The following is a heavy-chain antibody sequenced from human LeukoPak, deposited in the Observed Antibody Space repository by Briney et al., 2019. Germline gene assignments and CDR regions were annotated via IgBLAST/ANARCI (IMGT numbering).Heavy chain of an antibody. D-gene: IGHD2-8*01. Sequence: ASVKVSCKASGYIFNNHAMIWGRQAPGQGLEVMGWINTNTGHPTYAPGFTGRFVFSLDPSVSSAFLQISSLKAEDTAVYYCARSKGILYLHDPWGQGTLVTVSS. J-gene: IGHJ5*02. CDR1: GYIFNNHA. CDR3: ARSKGILYLHDP. CDR2: INTNTGHP. V-gene: IGHV7-4-1*02.